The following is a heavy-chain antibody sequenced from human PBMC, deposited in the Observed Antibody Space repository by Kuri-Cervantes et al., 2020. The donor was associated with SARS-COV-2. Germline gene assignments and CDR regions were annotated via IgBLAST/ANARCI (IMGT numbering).Heavy chain of an antibody. CDR1: GFTVSSNY. J-gene: IGHJ6*03. V-gene: IGHV3-66*02. CDR2: IYSGGST. Sequence: GGSLRLSCAASGFTVSSNYMSWVRRAPGKGLEWVSVIYSGGSTYYADSVKGRFTISRDNSKNTLYLQMNSLRAEDTAVYYCAKEGKYSSGWYDYYYYMDVWGKGTTVTVS. D-gene: IGHD6-19*01. CDR3: AKEGKYSSGWYDYYYYMDV.